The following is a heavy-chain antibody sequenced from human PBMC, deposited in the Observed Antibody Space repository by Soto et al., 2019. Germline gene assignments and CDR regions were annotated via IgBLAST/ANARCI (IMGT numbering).Heavy chain of an antibody. CDR3: VKARSGWYLYYFDY. CDR2: ISGSGGNT. CDR1: GFIFNNYA. J-gene: IGHJ4*02. V-gene: IGHV3-23*01. Sequence: DVKLLESGGGLVQPGGSLRLSCAASGFIFNNYAMNWVRQAPGKGLEWVSGISGSGGNTYYSDSVKVRFAISIDTSNNTLYLQLSSLKAEDTAVYYCVKARSGWYLYYFDYWGQGTRVTVSS. D-gene: IGHD6-19*01.